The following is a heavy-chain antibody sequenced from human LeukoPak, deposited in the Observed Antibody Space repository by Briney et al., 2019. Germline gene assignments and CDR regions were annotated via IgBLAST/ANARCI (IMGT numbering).Heavy chain of an antibody. V-gene: IGHV4-34*01. CDR2: INHSGST. CDR1: GGSFSGYY. Sequence: SETLSLTCAVYGGSFSGYYWSWIRQPPGKGLEWIGEINHSGSTNYNPSLKSRVTISVDTSKNQFSLKLSSVTAADTAVYYCARQARIQLWSGGDYWGQGTLVTVSS. CDR3: ARQARIQLWSGGDY. J-gene: IGHJ4*02. D-gene: IGHD5-18*01.